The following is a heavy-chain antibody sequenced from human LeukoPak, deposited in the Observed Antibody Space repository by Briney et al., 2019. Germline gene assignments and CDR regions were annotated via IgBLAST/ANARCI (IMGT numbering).Heavy chain of an antibody. J-gene: IGHJ4*02. CDR3: ARVSIAARLLYY. CDR1: GFTFSSYT. D-gene: IGHD6-6*01. CDR2: ISSSSGHI. Sequence: GGSLRLSCAASGFTFSSYTMNWVRQAPGEGLEWVSSISSSSGHIYYADSVKGRFTISRDNAKNSLYLQMNSLRAEDTAVYYCARVSIAARLLYYWGQGTLVTVSS. V-gene: IGHV3-21*01.